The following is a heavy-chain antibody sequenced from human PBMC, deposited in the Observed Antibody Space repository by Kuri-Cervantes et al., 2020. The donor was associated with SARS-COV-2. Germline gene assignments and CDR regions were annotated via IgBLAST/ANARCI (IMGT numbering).Heavy chain of an antibody. CDR1: GGSILSAGYS. Sequence: GGSILSAGYSWSWIRQPPGKGLEWIGYIYHSGSTYYNPSLKSRVTISVDTSKNQFSLKLSSVTAADTAVYYCARPNIKQWLVLFGTGSAFNIWGQGTMVTVSS. CDR3: ARPNIKQWLVLFGTGSAFNI. V-gene: IGHV4-30-2*04. CDR2: IYHSGST. J-gene: IGHJ3*02. D-gene: IGHD6-19*01.